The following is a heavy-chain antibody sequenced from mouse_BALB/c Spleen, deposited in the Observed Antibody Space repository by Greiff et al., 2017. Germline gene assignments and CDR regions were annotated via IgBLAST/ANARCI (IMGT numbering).Heavy chain of an antibody. CDR3: ARAVVATRDAMDY. D-gene: IGHD1-1*01. CDR2: ISYSGST. J-gene: IGHJ4*01. CDR1: GYSITSDYA. V-gene: IGHV3-2*02. Sequence: DVKLQESGPGLVKPSQSLSLTCTVTGYSITSDYAWNWIRQFPGNKLEWMGYISYSGSTSYNPSLKSRISITRDTSKNQFFLQLNSVTTEDTATYYCARAVVATRDAMDYWGQGTSVTVSS.